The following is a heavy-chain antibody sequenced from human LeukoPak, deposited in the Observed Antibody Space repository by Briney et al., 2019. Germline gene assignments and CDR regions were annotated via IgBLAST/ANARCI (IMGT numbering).Heavy chain of an antibody. J-gene: IGHJ4*02. V-gene: IGHV3-23*01. CDR2: ISGSGGST. CDR1: GFTFSSYA. Sequence: GGSLRLSCAASGFTFSSYAMSWVRQAPGKGLEWVSAISGSGGSTYYADSVKGRFTISRDNSKNTLYLQMNSLRAEDTAVYYCAAGSSWYFRFDYWGQGTLVTVSS. CDR3: AAGSSWYFRFDY. D-gene: IGHD6-13*01.